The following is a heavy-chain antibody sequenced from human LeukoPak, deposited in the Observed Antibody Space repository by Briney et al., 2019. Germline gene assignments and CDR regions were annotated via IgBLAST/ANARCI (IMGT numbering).Heavy chain of an antibody. Sequence: GRSLRLSCAASGFTFSDYYLTWIRQAPGRGLEWVSYISSSGSTIYYADSVKGRFTISRDNAKNSLYLQMNSLRAEDTAVYYCARGNWNYDSRPLDWGQGTLVTVSS. CDR3: ARGNWNYDSRPLD. CDR1: GFTFSDYY. J-gene: IGHJ4*02. D-gene: IGHD1-7*01. CDR2: ISSSGSTI. V-gene: IGHV3-11*01.